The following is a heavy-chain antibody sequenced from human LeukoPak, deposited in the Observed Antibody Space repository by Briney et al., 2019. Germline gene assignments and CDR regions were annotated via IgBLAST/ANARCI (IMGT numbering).Heavy chain of an antibody. Sequence: PSETLSLTCTVSGGSISSSSYYWGWIRQPPGKGLEWIGSIYHSGSTYYNPSLKSRVTISVDTSKNHFSLKLSSVTAADTAVYYCARPRRDSSGWYIDYWGQGTLVTVSS. CDR1: GGSISSSSYY. J-gene: IGHJ4*02. D-gene: IGHD6-19*01. CDR2: IYHSGST. CDR3: ARPRRDSSGWYIDY. V-gene: IGHV4-39*02.